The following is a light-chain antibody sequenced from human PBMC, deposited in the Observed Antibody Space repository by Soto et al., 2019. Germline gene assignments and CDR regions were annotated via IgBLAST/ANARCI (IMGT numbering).Light chain of an antibody. CDR2: GAF. J-gene: IGKJ2*01. CDR1: QSIANR. CDR3: QQYFNWPPQYT. Sequence: EIVMTQSPATLSVSPGERVTLSCRASQSIANRLAWYQQKPGQAPRLLVSGAFNRATGIPTRFSGSGSATDFTLTITSMQSEDSAIYYCQQYFNWPPQYTFGQGTKLDIK. V-gene: IGKV3-15*01.